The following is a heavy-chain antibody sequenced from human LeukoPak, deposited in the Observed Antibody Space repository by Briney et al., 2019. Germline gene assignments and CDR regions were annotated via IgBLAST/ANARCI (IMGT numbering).Heavy chain of an antibody. CDR1: GFTFSSYA. V-gene: IGHV3-64*01. D-gene: IGHD3-22*01. CDR2: ISSNGGST. CDR3: ARNDYYDSSGYLHYGSFDY. Sequence: PGGSLRLSCAASGFTFSSYAMHWVRQAPGKGLEYVSAISSNGGSTYYANSVKGRFTISRDNSKNTLYLQMGSLRAEDMAVYYCARNDYYDSSGYLHYGSFDYWGQGTLVTVSS. J-gene: IGHJ4*02.